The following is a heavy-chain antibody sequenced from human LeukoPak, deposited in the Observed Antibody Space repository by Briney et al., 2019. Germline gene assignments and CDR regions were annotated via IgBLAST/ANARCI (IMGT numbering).Heavy chain of an antibody. Sequence: ASVKVSCKASGYTFTSYGISWVRQAPGQGLEWMGWISAYNGNTNYAQKLQGRATMTTDTSTSTAYMELRSLRSDDTAVYYCARYKYFDWLPTYMDVWGQGTTVTVSS. J-gene: IGHJ6*02. D-gene: IGHD3-9*01. CDR2: ISAYNGNT. V-gene: IGHV1-18*01. CDR1: GYTFTSYG. CDR3: ARYKYFDWLPTYMDV.